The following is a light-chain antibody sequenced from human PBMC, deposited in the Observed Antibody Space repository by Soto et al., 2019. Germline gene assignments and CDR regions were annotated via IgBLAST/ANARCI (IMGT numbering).Light chain of an antibody. CDR3: QQYGGSSLII. J-gene: IGKJ5*01. CDR1: QSVSGSY. CDR2: GAS. V-gene: IGKV3-20*01. Sequence: EAVLTQSPGTLSLSPGERVTLSCRTSQSVSGSYLAWYQQKPGQAPRLLMYGASNRASGIPDRFSGSGYGTDFNLTLSRFEHEECEVCYCQQYGGSSLIIFGQGTRLQIK.